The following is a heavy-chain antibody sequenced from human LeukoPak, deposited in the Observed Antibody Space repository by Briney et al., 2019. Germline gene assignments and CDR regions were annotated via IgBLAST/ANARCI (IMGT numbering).Heavy chain of an antibody. CDR2: MYYSGST. J-gene: IGHJ5*02. CDR1: GGSISSGDYY. Sequence: SETLSLTCTVSGGSISSGDYYWSWIRQPPGKGLEWIAYMYYSGSTYYNPSLKSRVTMSADTSKNQLSLKLSSVTAADTAVYYCARPNYYDSRIDPWGQGILVTVSS. V-gene: IGHV4-30-4*01. CDR3: ARPNYYDSRIDP. D-gene: IGHD3-22*01.